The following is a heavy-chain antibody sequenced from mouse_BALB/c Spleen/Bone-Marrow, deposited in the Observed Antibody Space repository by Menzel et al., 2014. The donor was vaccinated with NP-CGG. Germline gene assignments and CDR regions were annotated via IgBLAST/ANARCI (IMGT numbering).Heavy chain of an antibody. Sequence: VQLQQSGAELVKPEASVKLYCTASGFNINDTYMHWVKQRPEHCLEWIGRIDPAHGNPKYDPKFQGKATMTADTSSNTACLQLSSLTSEDTAVYYWARFAYWGQGTLITGSA. CDR2: IDPAHGNP. V-gene: IGHV14-3*02. CDR3: ARFAY. J-gene: IGHJ3*01. CDR1: GFNINDTY.